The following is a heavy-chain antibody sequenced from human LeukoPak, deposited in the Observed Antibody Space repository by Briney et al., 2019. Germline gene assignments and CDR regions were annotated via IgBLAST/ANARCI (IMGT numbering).Heavy chain of an antibody. CDR2: IKQDGSEK. J-gene: IGHJ4*02. D-gene: IGHD6-19*01. CDR1: GFTFSNYW. V-gene: IGHV3-7*04. CDR3: ARVSSGWLVY. Sequence: GGSLRLSCAASGFTFSNYWMSWVRQAPGKGVEWVAYIKQDGSEKYYVDSVKGRFTISRDKAKNSLYLQMNSLRVEDTAVYYCARVSSGWLVYWGQGSLVTVSS.